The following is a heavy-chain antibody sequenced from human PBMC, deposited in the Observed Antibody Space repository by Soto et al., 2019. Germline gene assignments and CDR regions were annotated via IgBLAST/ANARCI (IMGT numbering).Heavy chain of an antibody. CDR2: IDPSDSQT. CDR3: ARQIYDSDTGPNFQYYFDS. D-gene: IGHD3-22*01. CDR1: GYDFTNYW. V-gene: IGHV5-10-1*01. Sequence: PGESLKISCNASGYDFTNYWIAWVGQTPGKGLEWMGRIDPSDSQTYYSPSFRGHVTISVTKSITTVFLQWSSLRASDTAMYYCARQIYDSDTGPNFQYYFDSWGQGTPVTVSS. J-gene: IGHJ4*02.